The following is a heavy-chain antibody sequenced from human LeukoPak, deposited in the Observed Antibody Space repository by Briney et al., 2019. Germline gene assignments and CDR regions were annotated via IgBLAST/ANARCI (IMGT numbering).Heavy chain of an antibody. Sequence: ASVKVSCKGSGYTFTGYYIHWVRQAPGQGLEWMGWINPNSGGTNYAQKFQGRVTMTRDTSISTAYMELSRLRSDDTAVYYCARDYSSPPNFDYWGQGTLVTVSS. J-gene: IGHJ4*02. CDR2: INPNSGGT. V-gene: IGHV1-2*02. CDR3: ARDYSSPPNFDY. D-gene: IGHD6-13*01. CDR1: GYTFTGYY.